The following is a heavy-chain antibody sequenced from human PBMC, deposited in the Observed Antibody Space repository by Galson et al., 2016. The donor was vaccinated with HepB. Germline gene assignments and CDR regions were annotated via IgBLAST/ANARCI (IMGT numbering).Heavy chain of an antibody. CDR2: ISGGGDTT. J-gene: IGHJ4*02. CDR1: GFTFYSSA. V-gene: IGHV3-23*01. CDR3: AKDHGNFWSGYLYFDY. Sequence: SLRLSCAASGFTFYSSAMSWVRQAPGKGLEWVSAISGGGDTTYYADSVKGRFTISRDNSKNTLYLQMNSLRAEDTAIYYCAKDHGNFWSGYLYFDYWGQGTLVTVSS. D-gene: IGHD3-3*01.